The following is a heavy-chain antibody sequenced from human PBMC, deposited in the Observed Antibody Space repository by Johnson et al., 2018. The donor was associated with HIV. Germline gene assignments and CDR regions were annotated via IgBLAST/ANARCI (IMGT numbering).Heavy chain of an antibody. CDR1: GFIFNNYA. CDR3: ARVGDGNNKNAFDI. CDR2: ISSNGGST. D-gene: IGHD5-24*01. V-gene: IGHV3-64*01. J-gene: IGHJ3*02. Sequence: VQLVESGGGLVQPGGSLRLSCVASGFIFNNYAMHWVRQAPGRTLEYVSAISSNGGSTYYANSVKGRFTISRDNSKNTLYLQMGSLRAEDMAVYYCARVGDGNNKNAFDIWGQGTMVTVSS.